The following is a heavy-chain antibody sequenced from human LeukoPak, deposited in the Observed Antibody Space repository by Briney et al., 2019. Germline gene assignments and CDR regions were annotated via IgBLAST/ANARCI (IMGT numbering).Heavy chain of an antibody. CDR3: ARHDYSDFDY. J-gene: IGHJ4*02. CDR1: GYTFTGYY. Sequence: ASVKVSCKASGYTFTGYYMHWVRQAPGQGLEWMGWMNPNSGNTGYAQKFQGRVTMTRNTSISTAYMELSSLRSEDTAVYYCARHDYSDFDYWGQGTLVTVSS. V-gene: IGHV1-8*02. D-gene: IGHD4-11*01. CDR2: MNPNSGNT.